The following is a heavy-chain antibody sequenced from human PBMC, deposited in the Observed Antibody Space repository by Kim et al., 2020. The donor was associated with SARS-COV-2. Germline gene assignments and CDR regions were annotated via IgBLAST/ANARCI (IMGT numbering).Heavy chain of an antibody. CDR3: ARDLIAGQWPIYYYYGMDV. CDR2: IYSAGST. Sequence: GGSLRLSCAASGFTVSSNYMSWVRQAPGKGLEWVSVIYSAGSTYYAYSVKGRFIISRDSSRNTLYLQMNSLRAEDTAVYYCARDLIAGQWPIYYYYGMDV. CDR1: GFTVSSNY. J-gene: IGHJ6*01. V-gene: IGHV3-66*01. D-gene: IGHD6-19*01.